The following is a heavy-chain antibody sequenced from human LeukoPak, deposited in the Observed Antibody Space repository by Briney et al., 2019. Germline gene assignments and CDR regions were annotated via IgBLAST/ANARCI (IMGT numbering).Heavy chain of an antibody. D-gene: IGHD3-9*01. CDR3: ARARTLSRYYDILNYYYYMDV. V-gene: IGHV3-7*01. Sequence: GGSLRLSCAASGFTFSSYWMSWVRQAPGKGLERVANIKQDGSEKYYVDSVKGRFTISRDNAKNSLYLQMNSLRAEDTAVYYCARARTLSRYYDILNYYYYMDVWGKGTTVTISS. CDR2: IKQDGSEK. CDR1: GFTFSSYW. J-gene: IGHJ6*03.